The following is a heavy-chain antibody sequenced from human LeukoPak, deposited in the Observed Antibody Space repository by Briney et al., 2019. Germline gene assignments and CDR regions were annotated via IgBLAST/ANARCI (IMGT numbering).Heavy chain of an antibody. V-gene: IGHV1-46*01. CDR1: GYIFTSSY. J-gene: IGHJ5*02. D-gene: IGHD3-10*01. CDR2: INPNGGST. Sequence: ASVKVSCKASGYIFTSSYIHWVRQAPGQGLEWMGMINPNGGSTGYAQKFQGRVTMTRDMSTSTVYMELSSVTAADTSVYFCARGSNYYESGKGWFDPWGQGTLVTVSS. CDR3: ARGSNYYESGKGWFDP.